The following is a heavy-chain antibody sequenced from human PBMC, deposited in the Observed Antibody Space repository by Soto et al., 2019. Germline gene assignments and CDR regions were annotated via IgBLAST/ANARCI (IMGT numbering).Heavy chain of an antibody. Sequence: SETLSLTCTVSGGSISSSSYYWGWIRQPPGRGLEWIGSIFYSGSTYYNPSLKSRVTISVDTSKNQFSLKLSSVTAADTAVYYCARHLTYCSAGSCYSDFPYYGMDVWGQGTTVT. CDR3: ARHLTYCSAGSCYSDFPYYGMDV. CDR1: GGSISSSSYY. CDR2: IFYSGST. J-gene: IGHJ6*02. D-gene: IGHD2-15*01. V-gene: IGHV4-39*01.